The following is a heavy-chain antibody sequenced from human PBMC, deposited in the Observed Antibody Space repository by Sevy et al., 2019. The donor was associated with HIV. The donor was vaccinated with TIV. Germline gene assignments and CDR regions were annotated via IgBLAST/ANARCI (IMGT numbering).Heavy chain of an antibody. CDR2: TYYRSKWYN. J-gene: IGHJ6*03. CDR1: GDSVSSNSAA. D-gene: IGHD3-3*01. Sequence: SQTLSLTCAISGDSVSSNSAAWNWIRQSPSRGLEWLGRTYYRSKWYNDYAVSVKSRITINPDTSNNQFSLQLNSVTPDDTAMYYCARAICVYYDFWSGYLKPDYYYYMDVWGKGTTVTVSS. V-gene: IGHV6-1*01. CDR3: ARAICVYYDFWSGYLKPDYYYYMDV.